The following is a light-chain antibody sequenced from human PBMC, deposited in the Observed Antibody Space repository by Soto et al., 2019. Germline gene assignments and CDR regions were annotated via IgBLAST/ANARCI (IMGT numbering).Light chain of an antibody. Sequence: QSVLTQPPSTNGSPGKSVTISCTGPSSDVGGYNYVSWYQQHPGKAPKLMIYGVNKRPSVVPDRFSGSKSGNTASLTVSGLQAEDEADYYCSTYAGSNNFVFGTGTKVTVL. J-gene: IGLJ1*01. V-gene: IGLV2-8*01. CDR2: GVN. CDR1: SSDVGGYNY. CDR3: STYAGSNNFV.